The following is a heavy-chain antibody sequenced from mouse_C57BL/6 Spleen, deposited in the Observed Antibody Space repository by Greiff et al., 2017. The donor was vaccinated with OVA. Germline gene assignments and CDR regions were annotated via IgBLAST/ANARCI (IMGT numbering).Heavy chain of an antibody. J-gene: IGHJ2*01. CDR1: GYTFTDYY. CDR3: ARSSRDYFDY. V-gene: IGHV1-19*01. CDR2: INPYNGGT. Sequence: EVQLQQSGPVLVKPGASVKMSCKASGYTFTDYYMNWVKQSHGKSLEWIGVINPYNGGTSYNQKFKGKAKLTVDKSSSTAYMELNSLTSEDSAVYYCARSSRDYFDYWGQGTTLTVSS. D-gene: IGHD1-1*01.